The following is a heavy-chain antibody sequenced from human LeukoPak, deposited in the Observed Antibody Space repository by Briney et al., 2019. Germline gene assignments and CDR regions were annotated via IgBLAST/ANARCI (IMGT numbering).Heavy chain of an antibody. CDR2: IKSKTDGGKT. Sequence: GGPLRLPCAPWGFPLSNVWVSWVRQAPGKGLEWVGRIKSKTDGGKTNYAAHVQARFTISRDDSKNMVFLQMNTLKTEDTAVYYCTTYPVHSWSDAFDLWGRGTMVTVSS. CDR1: GFPLSNVW. D-gene: IGHD6-13*01. J-gene: IGHJ3*01. V-gene: IGHV3-15*01. CDR3: TTYPVHSWSDAFDL.